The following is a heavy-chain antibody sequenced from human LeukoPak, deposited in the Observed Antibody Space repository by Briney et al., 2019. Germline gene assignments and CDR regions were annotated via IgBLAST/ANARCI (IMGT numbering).Heavy chain of an antibody. Sequence: PSETLSLTCTVSGGSISSGSYYWSWIRQPAGKGLEWIGRIYTSGSTNYNPSLRSRVTISLDKSKNQFSLSLSSVSAADTAVYCCARTTEGGYTYGYFYYYYMDVWGKGTTVTISS. V-gene: IGHV4-61*02. D-gene: IGHD5-18*01. J-gene: IGHJ6*03. CDR3: ARTTEGGYTYGYFYYYYMDV. CDR2: IYTSGST. CDR1: GGSISSGSYY.